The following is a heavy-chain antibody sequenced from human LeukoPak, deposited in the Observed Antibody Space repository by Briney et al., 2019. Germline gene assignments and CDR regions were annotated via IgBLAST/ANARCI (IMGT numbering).Heavy chain of an antibody. V-gene: IGHV4-59*01. Sequence: SETLSLTCTVSGGSISNYYWSWIRQSPEKGLEWIGYVYYSGTTNYNPSLKSRVTISVDTSKNQFSLKLNSVTAADTAVYYCARDRGLWFGELLDYRGPGTLVTVSS. J-gene: IGHJ4*02. CDR1: GGSISNYY. CDR2: VYYSGTT. CDR3: ARDRGLWFGELLDY. D-gene: IGHD3-10*01.